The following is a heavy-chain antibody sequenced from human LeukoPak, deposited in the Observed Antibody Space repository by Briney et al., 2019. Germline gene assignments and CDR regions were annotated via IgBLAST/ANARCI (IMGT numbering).Heavy chain of an antibody. V-gene: IGHV4-34*01. J-gene: IGHJ6*03. CDR2: INDRGTI. CDR3: ARRWNYGRNYYIDV. D-gene: IGHD1-7*01. Sequence: SETLSLTCAVYGGSFSNYYWSWIRQSPGKGLEWIGEINDRGTINYNPCLMSRVTISVAKSKNQFSLMLSSVTAADTAVYYCARRWNYGRNYYIDVWGKGATVSVSS. CDR1: GGSFSNYY.